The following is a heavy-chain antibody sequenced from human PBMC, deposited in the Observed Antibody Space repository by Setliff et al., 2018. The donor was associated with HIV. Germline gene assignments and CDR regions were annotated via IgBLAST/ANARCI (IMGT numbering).Heavy chain of an antibody. D-gene: IGHD3-10*01. J-gene: IGHJ4*02. V-gene: IGHV7-4-1*02. CDR3: ATGLLWFGELLYGTY. CDR1: GYTVTTYG. Sequence: GASVKVSCKASGYTVTTYGISWVRQAPGQGLEWMGWFNTETRNPMYAQAFKGRLVFSLDTSVSTAYLQISSLKAEDTAVYYCATGLLWFGELLYGTYWGQGTLVTVSS. CDR2: FNTETRNP.